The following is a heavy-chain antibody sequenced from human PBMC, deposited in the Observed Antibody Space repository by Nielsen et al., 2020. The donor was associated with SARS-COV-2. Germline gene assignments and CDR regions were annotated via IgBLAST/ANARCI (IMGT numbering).Heavy chain of an antibody. CDR2: IDSGGST. J-gene: IGHJ6*02. CDR3: ARDSDYRVNGMDV. D-gene: IGHD4-11*01. V-gene: IGHV3-53*01. Sequence: GGSLRLSCAASGFTVSSNYMSWVRQAPGKGLKWVSVIDSGGSTFYADSVKGRFTISRDNSKNTLYLQMNSLRAEDSAVYYCARDSDYRVNGMDVWGQGTTVTVSS. CDR1: GFTVSSNY.